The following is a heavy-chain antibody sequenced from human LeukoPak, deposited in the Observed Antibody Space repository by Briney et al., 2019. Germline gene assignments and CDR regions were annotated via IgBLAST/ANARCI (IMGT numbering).Heavy chain of an antibody. V-gene: IGHV4-4*07. CDR2: IYNSVAT. J-gene: IGHJ4*02. D-gene: IGHD6-19*01. CDR3: AREGRSNPAIGVD. CDR1: GDSISSYF. Sequence: SETLSLTCTVSGDSISSYFLSWIRQPAGKGLEWIGRIYNSVATYNPSLKSRVTISVDTSKNQFSLKLSSVTAADTAVYYCAREGRSNPAIGVDWGQGTLVTVSS.